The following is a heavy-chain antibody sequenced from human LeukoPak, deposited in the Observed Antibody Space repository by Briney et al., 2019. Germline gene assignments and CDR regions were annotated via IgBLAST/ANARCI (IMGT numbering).Heavy chain of an antibody. D-gene: IGHD6-19*01. Sequence: AGSLTLSCAAYGFTFSSYSMSWVRQAPGKGLEWVSAISGSGGSTYYPDSVKGRFTMSRDNSKNTLYLQMNSLRAEDTAVSYCANEGSSGWGQGTLVTVSS. J-gene: IGHJ4*02. V-gene: IGHV3-23*01. CDR2: ISGSGGST. CDR1: GFTFSSYS. CDR3: ANEGSSG.